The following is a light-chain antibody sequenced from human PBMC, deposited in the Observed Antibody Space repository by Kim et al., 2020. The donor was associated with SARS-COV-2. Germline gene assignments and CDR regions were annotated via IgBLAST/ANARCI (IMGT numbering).Light chain of an antibody. J-gene: IGLJ2*01. CDR1: SLRSYY. Sequence: SSALTQDPAVSVALGQTVSITCQGDSLRSYYATWYQQKPGQAPILVIYGKNNRPSGIPDRFSGSSSGNTASLTITGTQAGDEADYYCNSRDSNDNVVFGGGTKLTVL. CDR2: GKN. CDR3: NSRDSNDNVV. V-gene: IGLV3-19*01.